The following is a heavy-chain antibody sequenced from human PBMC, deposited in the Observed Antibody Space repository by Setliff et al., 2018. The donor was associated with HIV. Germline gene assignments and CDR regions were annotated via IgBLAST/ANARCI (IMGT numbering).Heavy chain of an antibody. CDR1: GGSFSGFY. J-gene: IGHJ5*02. Sequence: KPSETLSHTCAVFGGSFSGFYWSWIRQPPGKGLEWIGEISYSGSTVYNPSLKSRVTMSVDASKNLVSLNLNSVTAADTAIYYCARGVARQVVIDRWFDPWGQGTPVTVSS. CDR3: ARGVARQVVIDRWFDP. V-gene: IGHV4-34*01. D-gene: IGHD2-21*01. CDR2: ISYSGST.